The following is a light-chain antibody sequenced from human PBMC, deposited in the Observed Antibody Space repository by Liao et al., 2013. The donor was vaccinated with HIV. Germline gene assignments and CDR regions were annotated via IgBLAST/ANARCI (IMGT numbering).Light chain of an antibody. J-gene: IGLJ2*01. Sequence: SYELTQPPSVSVSPGQTARITCSGDALPKLYAYWYQQKPGQAPVLVIYKDSERPSEIPERFSGSSSGTTVTLTISGVQAEDEADYYCQVWDSDSDHVIFGGGTKLIVL. CDR2: KDS. CDR1: ALPKLY. CDR3: QVWDSDSDHVI. V-gene: IGLV3-25*03.